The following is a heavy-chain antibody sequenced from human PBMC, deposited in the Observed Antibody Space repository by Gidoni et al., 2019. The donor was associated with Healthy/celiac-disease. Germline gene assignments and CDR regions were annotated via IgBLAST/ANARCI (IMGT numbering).Heavy chain of an antibody. J-gene: IGHJ4*02. Sequence: QVQLVQSGAEVKKPGASVKVSCRATGYTFTGYYMHWVRQAPGQGLEWMGWINPNSGVTNYAQQFPGWVTMTRDTSISTAYMELSRLRSDDTAVYYCARAGLGFWSGYPDYWGQGTLVTVSS. V-gene: IGHV1-2*04. CDR3: ARAGLGFWSGYPDY. CDR1: GYTFTGYY. D-gene: IGHD3-3*01. CDR2: INPNSGVT.